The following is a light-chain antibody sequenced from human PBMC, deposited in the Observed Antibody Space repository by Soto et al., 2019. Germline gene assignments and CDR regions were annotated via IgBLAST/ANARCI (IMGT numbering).Light chain of an antibody. J-gene: IGKJ4*01. CDR2: AAS. Sequence: DIPMTQSPSSVSASVGDRVTITCRASQGISSWLVWYQQKPGKAPKLLIYAASSLQSGVPSRFSGSGSGTDFTLTISALQPEDFAAYYCQQANSFPPTFGGGTKVEIK. CDR3: QQANSFPPT. V-gene: IGKV1-12*01. CDR1: QGISSW.